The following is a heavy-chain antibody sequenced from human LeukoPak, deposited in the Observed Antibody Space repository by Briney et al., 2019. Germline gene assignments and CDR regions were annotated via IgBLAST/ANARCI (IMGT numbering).Heavy chain of an antibody. CDR2: INSRSSAI. CDR1: RFTFSNYG. CDR3: ARVLVSAQVFHYYYYYGMDV. J-gene: IGHJ6*02. D-gene: IGHD2-21*01. Sequence: PGGSLRLSCAASRFTFSNYGVNWVRQAPGKGLEWVSYINSRSSAIYYADSVRGRFTISRDNAKNSLYLQMNSLRAEDTAVYYCARVLVSAQVFHYYYYYGMDVWGQGTTVTVSS. V-gene: IGHV3-48*01.